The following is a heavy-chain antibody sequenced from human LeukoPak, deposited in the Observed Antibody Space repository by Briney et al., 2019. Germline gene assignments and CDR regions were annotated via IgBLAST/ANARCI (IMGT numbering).Heavy chain of an antibody. D-gene: IGHD3-16*01. J-gene: IGHJ4*02. V-gene: IGHV4-31*03. CDR1: GGSISSGGYY. Sequence: PSETLSLTCTVSGGSISSGGYYWSWIRQHPGKGLEWIGYIYYSGSTYYNPSLKSRVTISVDTSKNQFSLKLSSVTAADTAVYYCAISEGGLVPVTGHYWGQGTLVTVSS. CDR2: IYYSGST. CDR3: AISEGGLVPVTGHY.